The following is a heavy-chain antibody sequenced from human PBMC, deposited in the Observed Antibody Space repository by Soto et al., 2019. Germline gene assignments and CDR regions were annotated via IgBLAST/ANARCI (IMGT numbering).Heavy chain of an antibody. CDR2: INPSADST. V-gene: IGHV1-46*01. D-gene: IGHD2-21*02. CDR1: GYTFTVYN. Sequence: QVQLVQSGAEVKKPGASVKVSCKASGYTFTVYNMHWVRQAPGQSPEWMGTINPSADSTSYAQKFQGRIDMTRDTSTSTLYMELSGLSSEDSAVYYCARAIHCRMDVWGQGTTGTVSS. J-gene: IGHJ6*02. CDR3: ARAIHCRMDV.